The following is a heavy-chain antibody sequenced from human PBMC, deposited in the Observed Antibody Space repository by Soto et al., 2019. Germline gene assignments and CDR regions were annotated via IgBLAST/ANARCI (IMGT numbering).Heavy chain of an antibody. CDR2: IIPIFNRP. CDR3: ARQLNWKYYYCGMAV. D-gene: IGHD1-1*01. Sequence: QVQLVQSGAEVKKPGSSVKVSCKASGGTFSTYAISWVRQAPGQRLEWMGGIIPIFNRPNYAQKFQARLTIAADESSSTASMELMSLRSEDTAVYYCARQLNWKYYYCGMAVWGQGTTVTVSS. V-gene: IGHV1-69*12. CDR1: GGTFSTYA. J-gene: IGHJ6*02.